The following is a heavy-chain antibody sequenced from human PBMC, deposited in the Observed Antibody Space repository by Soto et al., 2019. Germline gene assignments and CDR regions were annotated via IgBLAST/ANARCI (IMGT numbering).Heavy chain of an antibody. J-gene: IGHJ4*02. CDR2: IYYSGST. V-gene: IGHV4-30-4*01. CDR3: ARAAGITMIVVVIPYYFDY. D-gene: IGHD3-22*01. Sequence: QVQLPESGPGLVKPSQTLSLTCTVSGGSISSGDYYWSWIRQPPGKGLEWIGYIYYSGSTYYNPSLKSRVTISVDTSKNQFSLKLSSVTAADTAVYYCARAAGITMIVVVIPYYFDYWGQGTLVTVSS. CDR1: GGSISSGDYY.